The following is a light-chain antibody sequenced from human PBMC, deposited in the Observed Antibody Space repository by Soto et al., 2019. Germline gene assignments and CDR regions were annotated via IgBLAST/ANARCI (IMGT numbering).Light chain of an antibody. CDR2: AAS. J-gene: IGKJ4*01. CDR3: QHYYSYPPGT. Sequence: AIRMTQSPSSFSASTGDRVTITCRASQGISSYLAWYQQKPGKAPKLLIYAASTLQSRVPSRFSGSGSWTDFTLTISCLQSEDFATYYCQHYYSYPPGTFGGGTKVEIK. V-gene: IGKV1-8*01. CDR1: QGISSY.